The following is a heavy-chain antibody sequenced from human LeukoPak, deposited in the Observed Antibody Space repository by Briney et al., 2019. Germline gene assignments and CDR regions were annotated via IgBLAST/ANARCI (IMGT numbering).Heavy chain of an antibody. CDR2: IYYSGST. Sequence: SETLSLTCTVSGGSISSGDYYWSWIRQPPGKGLEWIGYIYYSGSTYYNPSLKSRVTISVDTSKNQFSLKLSSVTAADTAVYYCARASSSWSNHYFDSWGQGTLVTVSS. CDR1: GGSISSGDYY. V-gene: IGHV4-30-4*01. D-gene: IGHD6-13*01. CDR3: ARASSSWSNHYFDS. J-gene: IGHJ4*02.